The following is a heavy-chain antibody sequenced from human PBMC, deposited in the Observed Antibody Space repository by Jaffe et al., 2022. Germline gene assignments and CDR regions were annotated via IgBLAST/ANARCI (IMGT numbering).Heavy chain of an antibody. Sequence: QVQLQESGPGLVKPSETLSLTCTVSGGSISSYYWSWIRQPPGKGLEWIGYVYYSGSTNYNPSLKSRVTISVDTSKNQFSLKLSSVTAADTAVYYCARDKNYYDSSAYYHDAFDIWGQGTMVTVSS. CDR2: VYYSGST. CDR3: ARDKNYYDSSAYYHDAFDI. D-gene: IGHD3-22*01. V-gene: IGHV4-59*01. J-gene: IGHJ3*02. CDR1: GGSISSYY.